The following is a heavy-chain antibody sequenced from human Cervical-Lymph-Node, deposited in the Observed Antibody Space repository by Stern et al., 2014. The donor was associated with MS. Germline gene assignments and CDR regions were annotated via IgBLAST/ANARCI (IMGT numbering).Heavy chain of an antibody. V-gene: IGHV3-30*18. CDR1: GFNFSDYG. J-gene: IGHJ4*02. D-gene: IGHD3-22*01. CDR2: ISYEGDIK. Sequence: MQLVESGGGVVQPGRSLRLSCAVSGFNFSDYGMHWVRQAPGKGLEWVAVISYEGDIKHYADSVKGRFTISRDNLKNTLFLHMNSLRPNDKARYFCAKDGESGYSLDHWGQGTLVAVTS. CDR3: AKDGESGYSLDH.